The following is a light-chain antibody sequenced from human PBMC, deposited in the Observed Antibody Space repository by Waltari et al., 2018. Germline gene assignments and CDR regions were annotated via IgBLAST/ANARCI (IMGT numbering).Light chain of an antibody. CDR1: SGAIGTYNS. V-gene: IGLV2-14*03. CDR3: TSFTTSKTVI. J-gene: IGLJ2*01. Sequence: SALTQPASVSGSPGQSVTVPCAGASGAIGTYNSVSWYQLLPGQAPKLMVFDVSNRPSGVSHRFSGSKAGNTASLTISGLQAEDEASYYCTSFTTSKTVIFGGGTKLTVL. CDR2: DVS.